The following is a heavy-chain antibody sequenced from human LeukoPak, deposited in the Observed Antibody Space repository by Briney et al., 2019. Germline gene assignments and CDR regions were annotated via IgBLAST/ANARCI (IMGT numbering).Heavy chain of an antibody. J-gene: IGHJ4*02. D-gene: IGHD6-13*01. CDR1: GYSFTGYY. CDR2: INPSSGDT. V-gene: IGHV1-2*02. CDR3: ARSAAGSSSWYYSLDY. Sequence: ASVKVSCKTSGYSFTGYYIHWVRQAPGQGLEWMGWINPSSGDTNYAQKFQGTVSMTRDTSISTAYMELSRLTSDDTAIFFCARSAAGSSSWYYSLDYWGQGTPVTVTS.